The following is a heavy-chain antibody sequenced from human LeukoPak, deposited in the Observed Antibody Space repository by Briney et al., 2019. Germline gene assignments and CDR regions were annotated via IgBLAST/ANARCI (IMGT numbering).Heavy chain of an antibody. D-gene: IGHD1-14*01. CDR2: IGGGGRT. Sequence: GGSLRLSCAASGFTYSSHSMTWVRQAPGKGLEWVSVIGGGGRTFYADSVKGRFTISRDNSRNTLYLQMNSLRAEDTAVYYCARDRRLDHIDYWGQGTLVTVSS. CDR1: GFTYSSHS. CDR3: ARDRRLDHIDY. J-gene: IGHJ4*02. V-gene: IGHV3-66*02.